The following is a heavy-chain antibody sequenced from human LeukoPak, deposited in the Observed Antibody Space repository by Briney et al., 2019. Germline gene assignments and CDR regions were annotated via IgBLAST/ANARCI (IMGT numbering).Heavy chain of an antibody. Sequence: GGSLRLSCAAFRFTFSEYAMHWVRQAPGKGLEWVSVIGGDARSPYYADSVKGRFTISRDNSKNILYLQMDGLRAEDTAVYFCAKDSVARNGIYDAFDIWGQGTTVTVSS. V-gene: IGHV3-23*01. CDR1: RFTFSEYA. CDR2: IGGDARSP. CDR3: AKDSVARNGIYDAFDI. J-gene: IGHJ3*02. D-gene: IGHD6-19*01.